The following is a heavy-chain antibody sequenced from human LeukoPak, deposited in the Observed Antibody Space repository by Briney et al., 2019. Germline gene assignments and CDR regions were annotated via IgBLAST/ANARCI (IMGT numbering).Heavy chain of an antibody. V-gene: IGHV1-2*02. CDR3: ERGAHYHDSSEGYDY. D-gene: IGHD3-22*01. J-gene: IGHJ4*02. CDR2: INPNSGGT. Sequence: ASVKVSCKASGYTLTGYYMHWVRQAPGQGLEWMGWINPNSGGTNYAQKFQGRVTMTRDTSISTAYMELSRLRSDDTAVYYCERGAHYHDSSEGYDYWGQGTLVTVSS. CDR1: GYTLTGYY.